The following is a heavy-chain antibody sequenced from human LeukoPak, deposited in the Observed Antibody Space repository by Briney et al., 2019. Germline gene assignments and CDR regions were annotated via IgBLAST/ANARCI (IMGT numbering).Heavy chain of an antibody. Sequence: GGSLRLSCAASGFTVSSNYMSWVRQAPGKGLEWVSSISSSSRYIYYAASVRGRFTISRDNAKNSLYLQMNSLRAEDTAVYYCARDSKRTYYYDNSGYPDAFDIWGQGTMVTVSS. J-gene: IGHJ3*02. CDR3: ARDSKRTYYYDNSGYPDAFDI. CDR2: ISSSSRYI. D-gene: IGHD3-22*01. CDR1: GFTVSSNY. V-gene: IGHV3-21*01.